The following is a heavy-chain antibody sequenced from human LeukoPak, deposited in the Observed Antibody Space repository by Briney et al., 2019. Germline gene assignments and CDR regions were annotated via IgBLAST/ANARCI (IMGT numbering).Heavy chain of an antibody. CDR1: GGSFSGYY. Sequence: SETLSLTCAVYGGSFSGYYWSWIRQPPGKGLEWIGEINHSGSTNYNPSLRSRVTISVDTSKNQFSLKLSSVTAADTAVYYCATSPVPAAIEGAFDIWGQGTMVTVSS. CDR2: INHSGST. D-gene: IGHD2-2*02. J-gene: IGHJ3*02. CDR3: ATSPVPAAIEGAFDI. V-gene: IGHV4-34*01.